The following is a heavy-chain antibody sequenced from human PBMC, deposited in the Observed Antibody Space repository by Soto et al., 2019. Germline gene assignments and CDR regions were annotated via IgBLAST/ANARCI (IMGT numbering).Heavy chain of an antibody. Sequence: GESLKISCRGSGYSFSSHWIAWVRQMPGKGLEWMGIVYPGNSDAKYSPSFQGQVTISAGESINTAYLQWSSLKASDTAMYYCAGFVGRTPLDYWGQGTLVTVSS. V-gene: IGHV5-51*01. J-gene: IGHJ4*02. D-gene: IGHD3-16*01. CDR1: GYSFSSHW. CDR2: VYPGNSDA. CDR3: AGFVGRTPLDY.